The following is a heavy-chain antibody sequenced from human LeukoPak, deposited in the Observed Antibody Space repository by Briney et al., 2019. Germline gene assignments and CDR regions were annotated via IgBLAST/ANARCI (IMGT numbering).Heavy chain of an antibody. J-gene: IGHJ6*03. CDR1: GGSISTSSYY. V-gene: IGHV4-39*07. CDR3: ARDSVTQTMIVVDYEPQRSNYYYYYYMDV. D-gene: IGHD3-22*01. Sequence: SETLSLTCTVSGGSISTSSYYWGWIRQPPGKGLEWIGSIYYSGSTYYNPSLKSRVTISVDTSKNQFSLKLSSVTAADTAVYYCARDSVTQTMIVVDYEPQRSNYYYYYYMDVWGKGTTVTISS. CDR2: IYYSGST.